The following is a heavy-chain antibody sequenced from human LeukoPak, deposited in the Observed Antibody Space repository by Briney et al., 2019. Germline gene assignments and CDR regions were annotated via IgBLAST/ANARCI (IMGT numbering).Heavy chain of an antibody. D-gene: IGHD3-9*01. J-gene: IGHJ4*02. Sequence: QAGGSLRLSCAASGFPLSSYAMSWVRQGPGKGLEWVAATSSSDPGTYHADSVRGRFTISRDNSKNTLYLQMNRLRVEDAAVYYCARVRRWGHYDILTGYKGGFDYWGQGTLVTVSS. CDR2: TSSSDPGT. V-gene: IGHV3-23*01. CDR1: GFPLSSYA. CDR3: ARVRRWGHYDILTGYKGGFDY.